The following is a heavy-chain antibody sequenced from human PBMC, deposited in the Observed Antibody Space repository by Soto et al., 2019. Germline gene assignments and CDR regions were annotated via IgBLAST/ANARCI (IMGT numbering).Heavy chain of an antibody. V-gene: IGHV4-34*01. Sequence: SETLSLTCAVYGGSFSGYYWSWIRQPPGKGLEWIGEINHSGSTNYNPSLKSRVTISVDTPKNQFSLKLSSVTAADTAVYYCARGRGITGTRYYYYGMDVWGQGTTVTVSS. J-gene: IGHJ6*02. D-gene: IGHD1-7*01. CDR2: INHSGST. CDR1: GGSFSGYY. CDR3: ARGRGITGTRYYYYGMDV.